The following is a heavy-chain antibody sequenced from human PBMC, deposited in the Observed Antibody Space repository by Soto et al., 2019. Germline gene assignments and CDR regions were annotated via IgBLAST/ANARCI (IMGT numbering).Heavy chain of an antibody. V-gene: IGHV3-21*01. CDR2: ISSSSSYI. CDR3: ARDSSWYSSGWYCDY. Sequence: GGSLRLSCAASGFTFSSYSMNWVRQAPGKGLEWVSSISSSSSYIYYADSVKGRFTISRDNAKNSLYLQMNSLRAEDTAVYYCARDSSWYSSGWYCDYWGQGTLVTVSS. D-gene: IGHD6-19*01. J-gene: IGHJ4*02. CDR1: GFTFSSYS.